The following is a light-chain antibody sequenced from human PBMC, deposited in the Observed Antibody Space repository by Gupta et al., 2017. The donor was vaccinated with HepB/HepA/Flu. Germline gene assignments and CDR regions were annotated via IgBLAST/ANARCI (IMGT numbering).Light chain of an antibody. CDR2: WAS. CDR3: HQYYSTPRT. CDR1: QSVLYSSNNKNY. J-gene: IGKJ1*01. Sequence: DIVMTQSPDSLAVPLGERATINCKSSQSVLYSSNNKNYLAWYQQKPGQPPKLLIYWASTRESGVPDRFSGSGSGTDFTLTISSLQAEDVAVYYCHQYYSTPRTFGPGTKVEIK. V-gene: IGKV4-1*01.